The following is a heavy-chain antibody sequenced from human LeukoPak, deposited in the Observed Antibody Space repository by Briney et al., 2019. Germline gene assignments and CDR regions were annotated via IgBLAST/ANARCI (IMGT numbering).Heavy chain of an antibody. Sequence: SETLSLTCTVSGGSISSHYWSWIRQPPGKGLEWIGYIYYSGSTNYNPSLKSRVTISVDTSKSQFSLKLSSVTAADTAVYYCARGGRYYDSSGLFDYWGQGTLVTVSS. D-gene: IGHD3-22*01. J-gene: IGHJ4*02. CDR1: GGSISSHY. CDR2: IYYSGST. V-gene: IGHV4-59*11. CDR3: ARGGRYYDSSGLFDY.